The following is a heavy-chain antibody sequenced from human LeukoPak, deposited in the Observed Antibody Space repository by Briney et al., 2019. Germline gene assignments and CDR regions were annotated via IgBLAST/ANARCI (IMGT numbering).Heavy chain of an antibody. CDR2: IRYDGSNK. CDR3: AKDRGDIVVVPAAIPLDTFDY. CDR1: GFTLSSYG. J-gene: IGHJ4*02. V-gene: IGHV3-30*02. D-gene: IGHD2-2*01. Sequence: GGSLRLSCAASGFTLSSYGMHWVRQAPGKGLEWVAFIRYDGSNKYYADSVKGRFTISRDNSKNTLYLQMNSLRAEDTAVYYCAKDRGDIVVVPAAIPLDTFDYWGQGTLVTVSS.